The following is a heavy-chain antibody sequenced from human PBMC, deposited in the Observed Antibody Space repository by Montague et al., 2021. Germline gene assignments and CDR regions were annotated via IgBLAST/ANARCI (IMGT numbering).Heavy chain of an antibody. V-gene: IGHV4-39*01. CDR3: ARAGPRTYSGDSLDY. CDR2: NYYSGNT. Sequence: SEALSLTCTVSGGSISSSPFYWGWIRQSPGKGLEWIGSNYYSGNTYYNPSLKSRVSLSIDTSKNQFSLKMNSVTAADTAVYYCARAGPRTYSGDSLDYWGQGALVTVSS. D-gene: IGHD6-13*01. CDR1: GGSISSSPFY. J-gene: IGHJ4*02.